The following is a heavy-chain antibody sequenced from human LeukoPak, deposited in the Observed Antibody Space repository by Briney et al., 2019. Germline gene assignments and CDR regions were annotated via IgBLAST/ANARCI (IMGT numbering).Heavy chain of an antibody. V-gene: IGHV3-30*04. CDR3: AKDPDDYYGSGSHPSFDP. Sequence: PGGSLRLSCAASGFTFSSYAMHWVRQAPGKGLEWVEVISYDGSNKYYADSVKGRFTISRDNSKNTLYLQMNSLRAEDTAVYYCAKDPDDYYGSGSHPSFDPWGQGTLVTVSS. J-gene: IGHJ5*02. CDR2: ISYDGSNK. CDR1: GFTFSSYA. D-gene: IGHD3-10*01.